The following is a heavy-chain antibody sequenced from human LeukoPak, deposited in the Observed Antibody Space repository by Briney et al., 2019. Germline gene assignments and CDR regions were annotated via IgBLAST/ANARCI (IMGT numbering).Heavy chain of an antibody. CDR2: IYYSGST. J-gene: IGHJ6*03. CDR1: GGSISSSSYY. V-gene: IGHV4-39*01. CDR3: ARIQAPYYDFWSGYYENYMDV. D-gene: IGHD3-3*01. Sequence: SETLSLTCTVSGGSISSSSYYWGWIRQPPGKGLEWIGGIYYSGSTYYNPSLKSRVTISVDTSKNQFSLKLSSVTAADTAVYYCARIQAPYYDFWSGYYENYMDVWGKGTTVTVSS.